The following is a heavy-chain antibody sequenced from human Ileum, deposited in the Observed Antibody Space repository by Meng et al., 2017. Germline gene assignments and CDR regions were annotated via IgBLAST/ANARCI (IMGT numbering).Heavy chain of an antibody. CDR2: IINKSYGETT. CDR1: GFTFGYYA. J-gene: IGHJ6*02. V-gene: IGHV3-49*04. Sequence: GESLKTSCIASGFTFGYYAVSWVRQAPGKGLEWISFIINKSYGETTEYAASVKGRFTVSRDDSRSTAYLQMNSLKTEDTAVYFCTRDQKRYYGLDVWGQGTTVTVSS. CDR3: TRDQKRYYGLDV.